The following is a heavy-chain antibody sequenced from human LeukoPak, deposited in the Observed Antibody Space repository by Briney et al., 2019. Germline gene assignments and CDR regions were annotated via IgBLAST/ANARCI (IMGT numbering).Heavy chain of an antibody. CDR3: ASRSHYDILTGDDY. V-gene: IGHV4-39*01. CDR2: IYYSGST. J-gene: IGHJ4*02. CDR1: GGSISSSSYY. Sequence: SETLSLTCTVSGGSISSSSYYWGWIRQPPGQGLEWIGSIYYSGSTYYNPSLKSRVTISVDTSKNQFSLKLSSVTAADTAVYYCASRSHYDILTGDDYWGQGTLVTVSS. D-gene: IGHD3-9*01.